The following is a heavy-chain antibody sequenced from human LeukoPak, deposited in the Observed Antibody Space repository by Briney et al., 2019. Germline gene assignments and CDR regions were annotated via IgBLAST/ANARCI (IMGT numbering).Heavy chain of an antibody. V-gene: IGHV4-39*01. J-gene: IGHJ3*02. CDR2: IYYGGST. D-gene: IGHD2-15*01. Sequence: PSETLSLTCTVSGGSISSSSYYWGWIRQPPGKGLEWIGSIYYGGSTYYSPSLWSRLTISVDTSKSQFSLKLSSVTAADTAVYHCARYCSGGSCPNAFDIWGQGTMVTVSS. CDR1: GGSISSSSYY. CDR3: ARYCSGGSCPNAFDI.